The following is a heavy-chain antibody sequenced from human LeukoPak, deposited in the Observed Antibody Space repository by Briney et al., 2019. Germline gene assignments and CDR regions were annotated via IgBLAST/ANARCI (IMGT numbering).Heavy chain of an antibody. J-gene: IGHJ2*01. CDR2: IWSDGSNE. Sequence: EGSLRLSCAASGFTLSYYGMHWVRQAPGKGLEWVALIWSDGSNENYADSVKGRFTISRETSRNTLYLQMHSLRAEDTAVYYCARDADTSGSYWYFNLWGRGTQVTVSS. CDR3: ARDADTSGSYWYFNL. CDR1: GFTLSYYG. D-gene: IGHD3-22*01. V-gene: IGHV3-33*01.